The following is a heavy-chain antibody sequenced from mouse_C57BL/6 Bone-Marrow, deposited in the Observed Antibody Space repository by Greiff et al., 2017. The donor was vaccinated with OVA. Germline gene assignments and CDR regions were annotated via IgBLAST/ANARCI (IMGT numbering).Heavy chain of an antibody. CDR3: AREGYGNYDYYAMDY. D-gene: IGHD2-10*02. J-gene: IGHJ4*01. Sequence: VQLQQPGAELVMPGASVKLSCKASGYTFTSYWMHWVKQRPGQGLEWIGEIDPSDSYTNYNQKFKGKSTLTVDKSSSTAYMQLSSLTSEDSAVYYCAREGYGNYDYYAMDYWGQGTSVTVSS. CDR2: IDPSDSYT. CDR1: GYTFTSYW. V-gene: IGHV1-69*01.